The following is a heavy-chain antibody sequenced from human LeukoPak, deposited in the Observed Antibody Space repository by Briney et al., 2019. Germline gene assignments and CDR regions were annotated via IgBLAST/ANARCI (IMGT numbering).Heavy chain of an antibody. CDR3: ARLRSLHNRFDP. CDR2: IYYSGST. V-gene: IGHV4-59*08. CDR1: GGSIRSYY. J-gene: IGHJ5*02. Sequence: SETLSLTCTVSGGSIRSYYWSWIRQPPGKGLEWIGYIYYSGSTNYNPSLKSRVTMSVDTSKNQFSLKLSSVTAADTAVYYCARLRSLHNRFDPWGQGTLVTVSS.